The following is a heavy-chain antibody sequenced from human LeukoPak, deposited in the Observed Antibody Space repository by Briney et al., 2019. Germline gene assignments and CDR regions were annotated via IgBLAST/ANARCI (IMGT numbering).Heavy chain of an antibody. D-gene: IGHD6-13*01. J-gene: IGHJ4*02. Sequence: GASLRLSCAASGFTFSGYAMSWVRQAPGKGLEWVSAISGSGGSTYYADSVKGRFTIPRDNSKNTLYLQMNSLRAEDTAVYYCAKTPYIAAAGRVDYWGQGTLVTVSS. V-gene: IGHV3-23*01. CDR3: AKTPYIAAAGRVDY. CDR2: ISGSGGST. CDR1: GFTFSGYA.